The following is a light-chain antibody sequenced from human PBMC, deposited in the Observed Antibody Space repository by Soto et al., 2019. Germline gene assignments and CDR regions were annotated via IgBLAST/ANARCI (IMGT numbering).Light chain of an antibody. CDR2: RDD. CDR3: AAWDDSLRAPV. CDR1: SSNIGSNY. V-gene: IGLV1-47*01. J-gene: IGLJ2*01. Sequence: QLVLTQPRSASATPGQRITISCFGSSSNIGSNYGYWYQQLPGTAPKLLISRDDERPSGVPDRFSGSKSGTSASLAISGVRSEDEADYFCAAWDDSLRAPVFGGGTKLTVL.